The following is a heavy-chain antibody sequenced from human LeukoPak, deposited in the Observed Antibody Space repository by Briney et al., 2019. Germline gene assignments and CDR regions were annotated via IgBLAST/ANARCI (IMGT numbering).Heavy chain of an antibody. V-gene: IGHV1-2*02. CDR1: GYTFTGYY. D-gene: IGHD4-17*01. CDR3: ARGDGDYVRFRYFQH. J-gene: IGHJ1*01. Sequence: ASVKISCKASGYTFTGYYMHWVRQAPGQGLEWMGWINPNSGGTNYAQKFQGRVTMTRDTSISTAYTELSRLRSDDTAVYYCARGDGDYVRFRYFQHWGQGTLVTVSS. CDR2: INPNSGGT.